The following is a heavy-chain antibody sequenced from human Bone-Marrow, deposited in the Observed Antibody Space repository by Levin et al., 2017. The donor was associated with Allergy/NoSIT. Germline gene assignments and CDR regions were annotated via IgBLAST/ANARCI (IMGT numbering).Heavy chain of an antibody. D-gene: IGHD4/OR15-4a*01. V-gene: IGHV3-33*01. CDR3: ARAQAEVYGDLRYMDA. CDR1: GFPFSNFG. J-gene: IGHJ6*04. CDR2: IWNDGSKE. Sequence: RPGGSLRLSCAASGFPFSNFGMHWVRHSPGNGLEWVALIWNDGSKEYYADSVKGRFTISRDNSKNTLFLQMNSLRAEDTAVYYCARAQAEVYGDLRYMDAWGKGTRVTVSS.